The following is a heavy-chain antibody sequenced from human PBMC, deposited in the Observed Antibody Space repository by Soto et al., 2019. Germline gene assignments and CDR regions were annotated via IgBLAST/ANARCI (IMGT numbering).Heavy chain of an antibody. CDR1: GFTFSSYS. V-gene: IGHV3-21*01. Sequence: EVQLVESGGGLVKPGGSLRLSCAASGFTFSSYSMNWVRQAPGKGLEWVSSISSSSSYIYYADSVKGRFTISRDNAKNSLYLQMNSLRAEDTAVYYCARLKGPLKSGYDYYFDYWGQGTLVNVSS. CDR3: ARLKGPLKSGYDYYFDY. J-gene: IGHJ4*02. D-gene: IGHD5-12*01. CDR2: ISSSSSYI.